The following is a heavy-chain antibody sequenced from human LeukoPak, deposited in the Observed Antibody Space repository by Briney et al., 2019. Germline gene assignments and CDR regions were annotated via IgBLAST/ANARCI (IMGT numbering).Heavy chain of an antibody. CDR1: GYTLTELS. CDR3: ATDSSGYYYYGMDV. D-gene: IGHD3-10*01. CDR2: FDPEDGET. V-gene: IGHV1-24*01. J-gene: IGHJ6*02. Sequence: ASVKVSCKVSGYTLTELSMHWVRQAPGKGLEWMGGFDPEDGETIYAQEFQGRVTMTEDTSTDTAYMELSSLRSEDTAVYYCATDSSGYYYYGMDVWGQGTTVTVSS.